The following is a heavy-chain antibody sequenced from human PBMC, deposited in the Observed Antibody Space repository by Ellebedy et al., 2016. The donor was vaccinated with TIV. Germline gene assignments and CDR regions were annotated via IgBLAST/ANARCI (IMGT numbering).Heavy chain of an antibody. J-gene: IGHJ6*02. CDR3: ARDRGRSYYYYGMDV. D-gene: IGHD3-10*01. CDR1: GFTFSSYS. CDR2: ISSSSSTI. V-gene: IGHV3-48*04. Sequence: GESLKISCAASGFTFSSYSMNWVRQAPGKGLEWVSYISSSSSTIYYADSVKGRFTISRDNAKNSLYLQMNSLRAEDTAVYYCARDRGRSYYYYGMDVWGQGTTVTVSS.